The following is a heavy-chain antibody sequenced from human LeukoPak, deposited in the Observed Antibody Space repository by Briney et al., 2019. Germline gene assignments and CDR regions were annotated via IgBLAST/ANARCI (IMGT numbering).Heavy chain of an antibody. J-gene: IGHJ2*01. V-gene: IGHV3-7*01. CDR3: ARGGNHGDYWYFDL. Sequence: GGSLRLSCSASEFTFSNFWMSWVRQAPGKGPEWVANIKQDGREKYYVDSVKGRFTISRDNAETSLHLQMNSLRAEDTAVYYCARGGNHGDYWYFDLWGRGTLVTVSS. CDR2: IKQDGREK. CDR1: EFTFSNFW. D-gene: IGHD4-17*01.